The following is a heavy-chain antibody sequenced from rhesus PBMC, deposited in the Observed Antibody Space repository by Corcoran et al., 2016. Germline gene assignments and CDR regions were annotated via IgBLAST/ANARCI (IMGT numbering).Heavy chain of an antibody. V-gene: IGHV3-116*02. CDR3: ARGGLRTLDY. J-gene: IGHJ4*01. D-gene: IGHD5-36*01. CDR2: IKNKANGGTT. Sequence: EVRLVESGGGLVQPGGSLRLSCAAFGFTFRYYSLIWVRQAPGKGPARLGFIKNKANGGTTEDTASVKGRFTISRDDSKGIVSLGMISRKTEDTAVYYCARGGLRTLDYWGQGVLVIVSS. CDR1: GFTFRYYS.